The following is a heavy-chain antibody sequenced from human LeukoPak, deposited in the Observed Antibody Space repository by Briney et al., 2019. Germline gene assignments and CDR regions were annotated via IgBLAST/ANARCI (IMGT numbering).Heavy chain of an antibody. J-gene: IGHJ4*02. Sequence: PGGSLRLSCAASGFTFSSYAMSWVRQAPGKGLEWVSAISGSGGGTYYVDSVRGRFTISRDNSKNTLYLQMNSLRAEDTAIYYCAKARVPTGNGYYSDWGQGTLVTVSS. D-gene: IGHD3-22*01. CDR2: ISGSGGGT. CDR3: AKARVPTGNGYYSD. CDR1: GFTFSSYA. V-gene: IGHV3-23*01.